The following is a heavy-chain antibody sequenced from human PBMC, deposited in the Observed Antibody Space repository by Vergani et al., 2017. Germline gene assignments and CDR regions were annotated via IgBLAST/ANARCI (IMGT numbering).Heavy chain of an antibody. CDR1: GDSISSGVYY. V-gene: IGHV4-31*03. Sequence: QVQLQESGPGLVQPSQTLSLTCSVSGDSISSGVYYWNWLRQHPGKGLEWIGYIYSTGSTHHNPSLRRRINMSVDTSKNQFSLKLNSVTAADTAMYYCARMGGYDEGDAFRIGYFDSWGPGILVTVSS. J-gene: IGHJ4*02. CDR2: IYSTGST. D-gene: IGHD3-22*01. CDR3: ARMGGYDEGDAFRIGYFDS.